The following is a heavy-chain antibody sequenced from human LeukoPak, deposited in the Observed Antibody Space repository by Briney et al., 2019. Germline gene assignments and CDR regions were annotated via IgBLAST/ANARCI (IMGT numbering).Heavy chain of an antibody. V-gene: IGHV4-4*09. Sequence: PSETLSLSCNVSGDSVSSGYWTWIRQSPAKGLEWIGSIYDNGVTDYNPSLKSRLIISLDTSKNQSSLNLRSVSAADSAIYYCAGRGHRYSRDWGQGILVTVSS. CDR3: AGRGHRYSRD. J-gene: IGHJ1*01. D-gene: IGHD2-15*01. CDR1: GDSVSSGY. CDR2: IYDNGVT.